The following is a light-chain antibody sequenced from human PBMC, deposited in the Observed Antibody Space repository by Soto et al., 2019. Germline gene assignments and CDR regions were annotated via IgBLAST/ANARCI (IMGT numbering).Light chain of an antibody. CDR3: QQNESTPPT. CDR1: QRVLYSSNNKNY. J-gene: IGKJ2*01. CDR2: WAS. Sequence: DIVMTQSPDSLAVSLGERATINCKSSQRVLYSSNNKNYLAWYQQRPGQPPKLLIYWASTRESVVPDRFSGSGSGTDFTLTITRLQAEDVAVYYCQQNESTPPTFGQGTKLEIK. V-gene: IGKV4-1*01.